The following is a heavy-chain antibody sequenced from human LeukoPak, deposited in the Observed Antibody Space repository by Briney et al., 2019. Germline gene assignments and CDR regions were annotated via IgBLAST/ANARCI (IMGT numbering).Heavy chain of an antibody. CDR2: IKQDGSEK. D-gene: IGHD3-9*01. CDR1: EFTLITYS. J-gene: IGHJ5*02. V-gene: IGHV3-7*01. CDR3: ARDGFPYYDILTGSGGWFDP. Sequence: GGSLRLSCAASEFTLITYSMSWVRQAPGKGLEWVANIKQDGSEKYYADSVKGRFTISRDNSKNTLYLQMNSLRAEDTAVYYCARDGFPYYDILTGSGGWFDPWGQGTLVTVSS.